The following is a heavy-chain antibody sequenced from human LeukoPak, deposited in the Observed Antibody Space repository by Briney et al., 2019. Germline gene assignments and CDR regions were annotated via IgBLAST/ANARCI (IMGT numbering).Heavy chain of an antibody. D-gene: IGHD5-12*01. Sequence: SETLSLTCAVYGGSFSGYYWSWIRQPAGKGLEWIGHIYSSGSTNYNPSLKSRVTISVDTSKKQFSLKLRSVTAADTAVYYCARVSGYDWESFYDYWGQGTLVTVSS. J-gene: IGHJ4*02. CDR3: ARVSGYDWESFYDY. CDR2: IYSSGST. CDR1: GGSFSGYY. V-gene: IGHV4-59*10.